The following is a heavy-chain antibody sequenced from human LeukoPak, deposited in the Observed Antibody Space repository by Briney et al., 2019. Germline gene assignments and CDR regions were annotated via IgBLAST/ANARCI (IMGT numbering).Heavy chain of an antibody. Sequence: ASVKVSCKASGYTFTSYGISWVRQAPGQGLEWMGWISAYNGNTNYAQKLQGRVTMTTDTSTSTAYMELRSLRSDDTAVYYCARGPLPYYYDSSGYPDYWGQGTLVTVSS. CDR2: ISAYNGNT. CDR1: GYTFTSYG. J-gene: IGHJ4*02. D-gene: IGHD3-22*01. CDR3: ARGPLPYYYDSSGYPDY. V-gene: IGHV1-18*01.